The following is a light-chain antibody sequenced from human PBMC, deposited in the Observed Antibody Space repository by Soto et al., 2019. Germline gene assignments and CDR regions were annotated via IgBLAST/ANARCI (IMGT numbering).Light chain of an antibody. V-gene: IGLV2-14*01. Sequence: QSVLTQPASVSGSPGQSITISCTGTSSDVGIYNYVSWYQQHPGKAPKLMIYEVSNRPSGVSNRFSGSKSGNTASLTISGLQAEDEADYYCRSYTTSSTLVFGGGTKLTVL. CDR2: EVS. CDR1: SSDVGIYNY. CDR3: RSYTTSSTLV. J-gene: IGLJ3*02.